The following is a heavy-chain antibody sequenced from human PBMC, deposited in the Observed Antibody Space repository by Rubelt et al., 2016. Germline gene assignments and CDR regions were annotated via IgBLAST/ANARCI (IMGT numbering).Heavy chain of an antibody. CDR2: INHSGST. CDR1: GGSFSIYY. CDR3: ARGGRYYGSGSYQRHNWFDP. J-gene: IGHJ5*02. V-gene: IGHV4-34*01. D-gene: IGHD3-10*01. Sequence: QVQLQQWGAGLLKPSETLSLTCAVYGGSFSIYYWSWIRQPPGKGLEWIGEINHSGSTNYNPSLKSRVTISVDTSKNQFSLKLGSVTAADTAVYYCARGGRYYGSGSYQRHNWFDPWGQGTLVTVSS.